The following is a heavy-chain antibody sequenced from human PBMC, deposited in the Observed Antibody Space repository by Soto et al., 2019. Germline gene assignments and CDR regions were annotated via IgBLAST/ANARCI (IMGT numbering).Heavy chain of an antibody. V-gene: IGHV3-11*03. CDR3: ARPSSFFDSYYFAY. CDR2: ISSSSYT. D-gene: IGHD3-9*01. J-gene: IGHJ4*02. CDR1: GFTFSDYY. Sequence: GGSLRISCAASGFTFSDYYMSWIRQAPGKGLEWVSYISSSSYTNYADSVKGRFTISRDNAKNSLYLQMNSLRAEDSAVYYCARPSSFFDSYYFAYWGQGTPVTVSS.